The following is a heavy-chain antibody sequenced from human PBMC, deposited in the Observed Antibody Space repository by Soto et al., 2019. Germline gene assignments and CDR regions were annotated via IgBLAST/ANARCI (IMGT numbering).Heavy chain of an antibody. J-gene: IGHJ4*02. CDR2: ISYDGSNK. CDR1: GFTFSSYA. Sequence: GGSLRLSCAASGFTFSSYAMHWVRQAPGKGLEWVAVISYDGSNKYYADSVKGRFTISRDNSKNTLYLQMNSLRAEDTAVYYCARRGSYSGYFDYWGQGTLVTVSS. D-gene: IGHD1-26*01. CDR3: ARRGSYSGYFDY. V-gene: IGHV3-30-3*01.